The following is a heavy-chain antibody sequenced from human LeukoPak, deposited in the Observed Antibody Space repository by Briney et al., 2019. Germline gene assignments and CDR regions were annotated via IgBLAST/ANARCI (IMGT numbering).Heavy chain of an antibody. Sequence: GESLKISCEGSGYSFTGNWISWVRQMPGKGLEWMGRIDPSDSYTNYSPSFQGHVTISADKSISTAYLQWSSLKASDTAMYYCARHYCYDTSGPDYHDPSGPDYWGQGTLVTVSS. CDR1: GYSFTGNW. CDR2: IDPSDSYT. CDR3: ARHYCYDTSGPDYHDPSGPDY. D-gene: IGHD3-22*01. J-gene: IGHJ4*02. V-gene: IGHV5-10-1*01.